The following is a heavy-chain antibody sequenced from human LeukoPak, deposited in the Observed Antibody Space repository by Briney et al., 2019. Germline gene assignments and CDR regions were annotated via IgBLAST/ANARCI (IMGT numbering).Heavy chain of an antibody. CDR3: ALEYGSGSYYKGSKTDY. CDR2: IYHSGST. CDR1: GGSISSNW. Sequence: NPSETLSLTCAVSGGSISSNWWSWVRQPPGKGLEWIGEIYHSGSTNYNPSLKSRVTISVDKSKNQFSLKLSSVTAADTAVYYCALEYGSGSYYKGSKTDYWGQGTLVTVSS. D-gene: IGHD3-10*01. V-gene: IGHV4-4*02. J-gene: IGHJ4*02.